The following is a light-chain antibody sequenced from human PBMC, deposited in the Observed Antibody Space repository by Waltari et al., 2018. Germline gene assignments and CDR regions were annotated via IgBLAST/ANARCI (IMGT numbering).Light chain of an antibody. CDR3: CSYAGRSTWV. Sequence: QSALTQSASVSGSPGQSVTISCTGTSSNVGFFNLVSWYQHHPGKAPKLMIYAVRDRTSWVSNRFSGSKSGYTASLTISGLQAEDEADYYCCSYAGRSTWVFGGGTKVTVL. CDR2: AVR. V-gene: IGLV2-23*02. CDR1: SSNVGFFNL. J-gene: IGLJ3*02.